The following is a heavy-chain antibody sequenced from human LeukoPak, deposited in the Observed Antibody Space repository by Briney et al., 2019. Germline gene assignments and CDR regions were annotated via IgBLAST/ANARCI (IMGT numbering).Heavy chain of an antibody. CDR1: GFTFSSYA. Sequence: PGGSLRLSCAASGFTFSSYAMSWVRQAPGKGLEWVSAISPSGGITYYADSVKGRFTISRDNSKNTLYLQMNSLRAEDTAVYYCARRAGAYSHPYDYWGQGTLVTVSS. CDR3: ARRAGAYSHPYDY. CDR2: ISPSGGIT. J-gene: IGHJ4*02. D-gene: IGHD4/OR15-4a*01. V-gene: IGHV3-23*01.